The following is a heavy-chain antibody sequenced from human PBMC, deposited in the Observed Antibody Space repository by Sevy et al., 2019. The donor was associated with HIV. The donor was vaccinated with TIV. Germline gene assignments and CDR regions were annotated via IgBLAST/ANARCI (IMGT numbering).Heavy chain of an antibody. CDR3: ARDGLDIVATIAKYYFDY. D-gene: IGHD5-12*01. J-gene: IGHJ4*02. CDR1: GFTFDDYG. Sequence: GGSVRLSCAASGFTFDDYGMSWVRQAPGKGLEWVSGINGNGGSTGYADSVKGRFTISRDNAKNSLYLQMNSLRAEDTALYYCARDGLDIVATIAKYYFDYWGQGTLVTVSS. CDR2: INGNGGST. V-gene: IGHV3-20*04.